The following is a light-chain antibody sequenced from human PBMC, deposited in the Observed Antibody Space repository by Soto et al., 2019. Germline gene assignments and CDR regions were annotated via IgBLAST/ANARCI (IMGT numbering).Light chain of an antibody. V-gene: IGLV2-23*01. CDR3: CSYAGSSTVV. CDR2: EGS. CDR1: SSDVGSYNL. J-gene: IGLJ2*01. Sequence: QSALTQPASVSGSPGQSITISCTGTSSDVGSYNLVSWYQQHPGKAPKLKIYEGSKRPSGVSNRFSGSKSGNTASLTISGVQAEDEADYYCCSYAGSSTVVFGGGTKVTVL.